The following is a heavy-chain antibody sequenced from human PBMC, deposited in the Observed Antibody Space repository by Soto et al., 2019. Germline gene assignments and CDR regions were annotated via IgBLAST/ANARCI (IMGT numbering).Heavy chain of an antibody. V-gene: IGHV4-39*01. CDR1: GGSISIVGSS. D-gene: IGHD2-15*01. Sequence: QLHLQESGPGLVKPSKTLPSTCTVPGGSISIVGSSWGWLGRPPGRGRGGMGRITHGGTTIYNPSLNSRVTTSVDTSKNQFSLNLSSVTAADTAVDYCASHNGYCSGGSCYSPSFDYYYYYMDVWGKGTTVTVSS. CDR3: ASHNGYCSGGSCYSPSFDYYYYYMDV. CDR2: ITHGGTT. J-gene: IGHJ6*03.